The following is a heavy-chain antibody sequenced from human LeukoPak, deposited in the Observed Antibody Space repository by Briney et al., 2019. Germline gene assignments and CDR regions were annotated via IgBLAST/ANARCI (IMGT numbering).Heavy chain of an antibody. Sequence: PGGSLRLSCAASGFTFSSYGMHWVRQAPGKGLEWVAFIRYDGSNKYYADSVKDRFTISRDNSKNTLYLQMNSLRAEDTAVYYCAKDGVAMVRGVYFDYWGQGTLVTVSS. CDR3: AKDGVAMVRGVYFDY. CDR2: IRYDGSNK. J-gene: IGHJ4*02. CDR1: GFTFSSYG. D-gene: IGHD3-10*01. V-gene: IGHV3-30*02.